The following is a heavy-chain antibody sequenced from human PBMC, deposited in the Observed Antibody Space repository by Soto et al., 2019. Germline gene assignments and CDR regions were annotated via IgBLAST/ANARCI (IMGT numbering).Heavy chain of an antibody. CDR2: IDPSDSYT. J-gene: IGHJ6*02. Sequence: GESLKISCKGSGYSFTSYWISWVRQMPGKGLEWMGRIDPSDSYTNYSPSFQGHVTISADKSISTAYLQWSSLKASDTAMYYCATDRHYYGSGSYFAPPSYYYGMDVWGQGTTVTVSS. V-gene: IGHV5-10-1*01. D-gene: IGHD3-10*01. CDR3: ATDRHYYGSGSYFAPPSYYYGMDV. CDR1: GYSFTSYW.